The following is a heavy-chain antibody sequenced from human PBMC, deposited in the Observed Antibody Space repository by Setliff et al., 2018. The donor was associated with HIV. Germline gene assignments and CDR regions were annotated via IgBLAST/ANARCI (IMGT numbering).Heavy chain of an antibody. CDR2: ISTGGHFI. V-gene: IGHV3-21*01. CDR3: ARAGVVEGYYYYYMDV. CDR1: GFTFSDYT. Sequence: PGGSLRLSCAASGFTFSDYTMNWVRRAPGKGLEWVSSISTGGHFIYYADSVKGRFTISRDNAKKSVYLQMNSLRGEDTAVYYCARAGVVEGYYYYYMDVWGKGTTVTVSS. J-gene: IGHJ6*03. D-gene: IGHD2-15*01.